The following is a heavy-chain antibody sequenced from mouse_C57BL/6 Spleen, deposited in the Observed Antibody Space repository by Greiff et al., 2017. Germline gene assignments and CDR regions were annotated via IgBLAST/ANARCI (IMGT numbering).Heavy chain of an antibody. CDR3: ARVDGNYRGYAMDY. D-gene: IGHD2-1*01. J-gene: IGHJ4*01. CDR1: GYTFTSYW. Sequence: QVQLQQPGAELVKPGASVKLSCKASGYTFTSYWMHWVKQRPGQGLEWIGMINPNSGSTNYNEKFKSKATLTVDKSSSTAYMHLSSLTSEDSEFYSGARVDGNYRGYAMDYWGQGTSVTVSS. CDR2: INPNSGST. V-gene: IGHV1-64*01.